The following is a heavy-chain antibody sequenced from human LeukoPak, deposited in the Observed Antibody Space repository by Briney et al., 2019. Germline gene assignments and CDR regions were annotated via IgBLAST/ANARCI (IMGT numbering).Heavy chain of an antibody. CDR1: GGTFSSYD. Sequence: ASVKVSCKASGGTFSSYDINWVRQATGQGLEWMGWMNPNSGNTGYAQKFQGRVTITRNTSISTAYMELSSLRSEDTAVYYCARGREGYSSSWYLDPWGQGTLVTVSS. J-gene: IGHJ5*02. CDR3: ARGREGYSSSWYLDP. V-gene: IGHV1-8*03. D-gene: IGHD6-13*01. CDR2: MNPNSGNT.